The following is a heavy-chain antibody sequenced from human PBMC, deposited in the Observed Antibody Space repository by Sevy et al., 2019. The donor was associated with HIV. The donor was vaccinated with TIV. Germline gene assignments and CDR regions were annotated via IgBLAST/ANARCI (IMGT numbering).Heavy chain of an antibody. V-gene: IGHV3-7*03. D-gene: IGHD2-15*01. CDR2: IKQDGSEK. CDR3: ARGEGYCSGGSCYAWGAFDI. Sequence: GGSLRLSCAASGFTFSSYWMSWVRQAPGKGLEWVANIKQDGSEKYYVDSVKGRFTISRDNAKNSLYLQMNSLRAEDTAVYYGARGEGYCSGGSCYAWGAFDIWGQGTMVTVSS. CDR1: GFTFSSYW. J-gene: IGHJ3*02.